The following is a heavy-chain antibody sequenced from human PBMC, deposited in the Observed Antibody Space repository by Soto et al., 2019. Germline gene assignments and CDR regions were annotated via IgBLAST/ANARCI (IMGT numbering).Heavy chain of an antibody. D-gene: IGHD2-2*01. CDR3: ARSQGSSTSLEIYYYYYYGMDV. CDR2: IIPISDTT. J-gene: IGHJ6*02. Sequence: QVQLVQSGAAVKKPGSSVKVSCKASGGTFSSYAISWVRQAPGQGLEWMGGIIPISDTTNYAQKFQGRVKIPADESTSTAYMELSSLRSEDTAVYYCARSQGSSTSLEIYYYYYYGMDVWGQGTTVTVSS. V-gene: IGHV1-69*01. CDR1: GGTFSSYA.